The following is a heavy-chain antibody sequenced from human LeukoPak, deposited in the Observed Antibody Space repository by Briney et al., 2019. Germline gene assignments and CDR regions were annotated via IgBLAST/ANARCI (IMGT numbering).Heavy chain of an antibody. D-gene: IGHD4-17*01. CDR1: GFAVFSNY. CDR2: ISSSGSTI. Sequence: GGSLRLSCAASGFAVFSNYMNWVRQAPGKGLEWVSYISSSGSTIYYADSVKGRFTISRDNAKNSLYLQMNSLRAEDTAVYYCAKENYGYAFDYWGQGTLVTVSS. CDR3: AKENYGYAFDY. V-gene: IGHV3-48*04. J-gene: IGHJ4*02.